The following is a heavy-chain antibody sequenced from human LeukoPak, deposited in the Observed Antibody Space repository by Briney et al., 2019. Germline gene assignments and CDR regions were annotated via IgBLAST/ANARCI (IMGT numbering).Heavy chain of an antibody. D-gene: IGHD6-25*01. J-gene: IGHJ4*01. CDR2: ISGSGGST. CDR1: GFTFSSYG. V-gene: IGHV3-23*01. Sequence: QSGGSLRLSCAASGFTFSSYGMHWVRQAPGKGLEWVSAISGSGGSTYYADSVKGRFTISRDNSKNTLYLQMNSLRAEDTAVYYCAKDGRKAASALFDYWGQGTLVTVSS. CDR3: AKDGRKAASALFDY.